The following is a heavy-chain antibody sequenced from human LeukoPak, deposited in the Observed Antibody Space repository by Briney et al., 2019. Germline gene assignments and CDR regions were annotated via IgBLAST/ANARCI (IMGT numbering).Heavy chain of an antibody. D-gene: IGHD2-15*01. Sequence: ASVKVSCKASGYTFIGYYMHWVRQAPGQGLEWMGWINPNSGGTNYAQKFQGRVTMTRDTSISTAYMELSRLRSDDTAVYYCARGPYCSGGSCYWFDPWGQGTLVTVSS. V-gene: IGHV1-2*02. CDR3: ARGPYCSGGSCYWFDP. J-gene: IGHJ5*02. CDR2: INPNSGGT. CDR1: GYTFIGYY.